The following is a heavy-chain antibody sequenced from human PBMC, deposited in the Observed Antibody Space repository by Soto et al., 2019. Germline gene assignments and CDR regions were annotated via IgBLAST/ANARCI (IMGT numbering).Heavy chain of an antibody. Sequence: QVQLVQSGAEVKKPGASVKISCKAAGYTFTTYYMHWVRQAPGQGLEWMGVINPSGVSTTYAQKFQGRVTMARDTSTSTVYLELSSLRSEDTAVYYCAREAFSFYSGMDGWGQGTTVIVSS. J-gene: IGHJ6*02. CDR3: AREAFSFYSGMDG. CDR2: INPSGVST. CDR1: GYTFTTYY. V-gene: IGHV1-46*03.